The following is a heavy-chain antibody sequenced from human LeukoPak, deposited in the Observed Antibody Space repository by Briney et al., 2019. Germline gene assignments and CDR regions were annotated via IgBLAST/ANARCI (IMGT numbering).Heavy chain of an antibody. CDR1: GYTFTSYD. Sequence: ASVKVPCKASGYTFTSYDINWVRQATGQGLEWMGWMNPNSGNTGYAQKFQGRVTMTRNTSISTAYMELSSLRSEDTAVYYCARVKPFHYYGSVLYYYGMDVWGQGTTVTVSS. D-gene: IGHD3-10*01. CDR2: MNPNSGNT. CDR3: ARVKPFHYYGSVLYYYGMDV. J-gene: IGHJ6*02. V-gene: IGHV1-8*01.